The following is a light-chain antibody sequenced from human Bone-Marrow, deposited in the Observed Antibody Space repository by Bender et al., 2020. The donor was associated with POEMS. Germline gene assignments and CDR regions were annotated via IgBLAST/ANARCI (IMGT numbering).Light chain of an antibody. CDR1: SGPVTAGHY. J-gene: IGLJ3*02. CDR2: DTN. CDR3: LLSYSGERV. V-gene: IGLV7-46*01. Sequence: QAVVTQEASLTVSPGGTVTLTCGSSSGPVTAGHYPYWCQQRPGQAPRTLMSDTNRPEPWTPTRFSGSLLGGRAALPLTGAPPDDEADYFCLLSYSGERVFGGGTKLAVL.